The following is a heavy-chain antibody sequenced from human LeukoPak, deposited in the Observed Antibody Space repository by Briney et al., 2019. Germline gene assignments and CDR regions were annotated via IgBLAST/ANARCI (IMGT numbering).Heavy chain of an antibody. J-gene: IGHJ6*03. CDR3: ARGKDTAYYYYYMDV. V-gene: IGHV1-2*02. CDR2: INPNSGGT. CDR1: GYTFTGYY. D-gene: IGHD2-15*01. Sequence: ASVKVSRKASGYTFTGYYMHWVRQAPGQGLEWMGWINPNSGGTNYAQKFQGRVTMTRDTSISTAYMELSRLRSDDTAVYYCARGKDTAYYYYYMDVWGKGTTVTISS.